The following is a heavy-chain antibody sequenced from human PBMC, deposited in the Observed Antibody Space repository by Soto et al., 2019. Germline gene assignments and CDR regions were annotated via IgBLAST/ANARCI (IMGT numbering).Heavy chain of an antibody. V-gene: IGHV3-33*06. D-gene: IGHD1-26*01. Sequence: PGGSLRLSCAASGFTFSSYGMHWVRQAPGKGLEWVAVIWYDGSNKYYADSVKGRFTISRDNSKNTLYLQMNSLRAEDTAVYYCANSRIVGATVYFQHWGQGTLVTVSS. CDR2: IWYDGSNK. CDR3: ANSRIVGATVYFQH. CDR1: GFTFSSYG. J-gene: IGHJ1*01.